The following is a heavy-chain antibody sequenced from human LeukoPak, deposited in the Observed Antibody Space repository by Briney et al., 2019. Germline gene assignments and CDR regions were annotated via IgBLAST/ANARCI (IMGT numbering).Heavy chain of an antibody. J-gene: IGHJ4*02. CDR1: GFTFTDYY. V-gene: IGHV3-11*01. CDR2: ISPSGTVI. CDR3: ARDYNC. D-gene: IGHD3-10*01. Sequence: GGSLRLSCSATGFTFTDYYMSWIRQAPGKGLEWVPYISPSGTVIYYGDSVKGRFTISRDNAKKSLYLQMNSLRAEDTAVYYCARDYNCWGQGTLVTVSS.